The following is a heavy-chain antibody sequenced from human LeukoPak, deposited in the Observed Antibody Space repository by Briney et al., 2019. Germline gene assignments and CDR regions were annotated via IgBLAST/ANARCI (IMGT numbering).Heavy chain of an antibody. D-gene: IGHD4/OR15-4a*01. CDR3: ARGPAYGVRSDFLDF. Sequence: GGSLRLSCAASGFTVSSNYMSWVRQAPGKGLEWVSHISSSGNAIYYADSVKGRFTISRDNAKNSLYLQMNSLRAEDTAVYYCARGPAYGVRSDFLDFWGQGILVTVSS. V-gene: IGHV3-11*04. CDR1: GFTVSSNY. J-gene: IGHJ4*02. CDR2: ISSSGNAI.